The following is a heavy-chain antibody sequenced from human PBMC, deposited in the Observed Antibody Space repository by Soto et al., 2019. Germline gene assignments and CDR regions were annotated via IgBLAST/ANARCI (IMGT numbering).Heavy chain of an antibody. V-gene: IGHV3-49*03. J-gene: IGHJ6*02. CDR2: IRSKAYGGTT. CDR1: GFIVWVYG. CDR3: SRVPDYRNYVYYGLDV. Sequence: GWSPRLSCTASGFIVWVYGMSWFRQAPGKGLEWVGFIRSKAYGGTTEYAAAVKGRFTISRDDSKSIAYLQMNSLRTEDTAVYYCSRVPDYRNYVYYGLDVWGQGTTVTVSS. D-gene: IGHD4-4*01.